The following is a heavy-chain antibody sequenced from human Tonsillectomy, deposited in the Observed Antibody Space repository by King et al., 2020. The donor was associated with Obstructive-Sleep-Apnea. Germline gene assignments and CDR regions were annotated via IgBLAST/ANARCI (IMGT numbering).Heavy chain of an antibody. D-gene: IGHD3-9*01. CDR2: IYYSVST. J-gene: IGHJ6*02. Sequence: QLQESGPGLVKPSETLSLTCTVSGGSVSSGSYYCSWIRQPPGKGLEWIGYIYYSVSTNYNPSLKSRVTISVDTSKNQFSLKLSSVTAADTAVYYCARDHYDILTGYRSRAGMDVWGQGTTVTVSS. CDR1: GGSVSSGSYY. V-gene: IGHV4-61*01. CDR3: ARDHYDILTGYRSRAGMDV.